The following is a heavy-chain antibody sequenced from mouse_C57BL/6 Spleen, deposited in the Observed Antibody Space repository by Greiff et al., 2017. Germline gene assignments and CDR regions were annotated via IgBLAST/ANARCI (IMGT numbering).Heavy chain of an antibody. CDR3: TVGYYYGSSYGAMDY. CDR1: GFTFSSYA. CDR2: ISSGGDYI. V-gene: IGHV5-9-1*02. Sequence: EVHLVESGEGLVKPGGSLKLSCAASGFTFSSYAMSWVRQTPEKRLEWVAYISSGGDYIYYADTVKGRFTISRDNARNTLYLQMSSLKSEDTAMYYCTVGYYYGSSYGAMDYWGQGTSVTVSS. J-gene: IGHJ4*01. D-gene: IGHD1-1*01.